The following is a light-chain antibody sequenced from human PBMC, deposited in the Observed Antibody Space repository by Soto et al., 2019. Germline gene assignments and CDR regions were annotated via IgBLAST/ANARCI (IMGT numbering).Light chain of an antibody. CDR3: QQSYSTPRT. Sequence: DIQMTQSPSSLSASVGDRATITCWASQSINSYLNWYQQKPGKAPKLLIYAASSLQSGVPSRFSGSGSGTDFTLTISSLQPEDFATYYCQQSYSTPRTFGQGTKVEIK. CDR1: QSINSY. CDR2: AAS. V-gene: IGKV1-39*01. J-gene: IGKJ1*01.